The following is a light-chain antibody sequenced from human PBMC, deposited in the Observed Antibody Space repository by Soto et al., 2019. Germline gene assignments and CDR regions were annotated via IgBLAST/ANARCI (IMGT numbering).Light chain of an antibody. CDR2: RNN. Sequence: QSVLTQPPSASGTPGPRVTISCSGSSSNIERNFVYWYQQFPGTAPRLLIYRNNQRPSGVPDRFSGSKSGTSASLAISGLRSEDEADYYCTVWEDSLRGRLLGGGTKVTVL. CDR1: SSNIERNF. V-gene: IGLV1-47*01. CDR3: TVWEDSLRGRL. J-gene: IGLJ2*01.